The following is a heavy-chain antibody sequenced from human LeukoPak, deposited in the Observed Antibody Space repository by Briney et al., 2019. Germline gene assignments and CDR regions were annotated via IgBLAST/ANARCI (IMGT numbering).Heavy chain of an antibody. D-gene: IGHD5-24*01. V-gene: IGHV4-61*02. CDR3: ARDRDGYNFRFDY. Sequence: SQTLSLTCTVSGGPISSGSYYWSWIRQPAGKGLEWIGRIYTSGSTNYNPSLKSRVTISLDTSKNQFSLRLNSVTAADTAVYYCARDRDGYNFRFDYWGQGTLVTVSS. CDR1: GGPISSGSYY. CDR2: IYTSGST. J-gene: IGHJ4*02.